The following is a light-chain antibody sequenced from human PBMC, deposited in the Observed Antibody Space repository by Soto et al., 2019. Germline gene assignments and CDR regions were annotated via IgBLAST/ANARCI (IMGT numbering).Light chain of an antibody. V-gene: IGKV1-5*03. CDR2: ETS. Sequence: DIQLTQSPSTLSASVRDRVTITCRASQTISSWLAWYQQKPGKAPKLLIYETSNLESGVPSRFSGSGSGTEFTLTISSLQPDDVATYYCQYYNDYCWTFGQGTKVEIK. CDR1: QTISSW. CDR3: QYYNDYCWT. J-gene: IGKJ1*01.